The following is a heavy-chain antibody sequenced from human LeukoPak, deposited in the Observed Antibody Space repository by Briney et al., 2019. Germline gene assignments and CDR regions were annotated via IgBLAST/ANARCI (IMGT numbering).Heavy chain of an antibody. CDR2: INPNSGGT. CDR3: ARDTTVTIPLFDY. V-gene: IGHV1-2*02. CDR1: GYTFTGYY. Sequence: ASVKVSCKASGYTFTGYYIHWVRQAPGQGLEWMGWINPNSGGTNYAQKFQGRVTMTRDTSISTAYMDLSRLRSDDTAVYYCARDTTVTIPLFDYWGQGTLVTVSS. D-gene: IGHD4-17*01. J-gene: IGHJ4*02.